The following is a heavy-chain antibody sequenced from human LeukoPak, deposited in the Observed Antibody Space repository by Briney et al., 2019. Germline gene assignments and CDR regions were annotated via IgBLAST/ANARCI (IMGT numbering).Heavy chain of an antibody. J-gene: IGHJ4*02. CDR1: GFTFSSYA. D-gene: IGHD3-16*02. CDR3: AKVPHYDYVWGSYRPKTLYFDY. CDR2: ISGSGGST. V-gene: IGHV3-23*01. Sequence: GGSLRLSCAASGFTFSSYAMSWVRQAPGKWLEWVSAISGSGGSTYYADSVKGRFTISRDNSKNTLYLQMNSLRAEDTAVYYCAKVPHYDYVWGSYRPKTLYFDYWGQGTLVTVSS.